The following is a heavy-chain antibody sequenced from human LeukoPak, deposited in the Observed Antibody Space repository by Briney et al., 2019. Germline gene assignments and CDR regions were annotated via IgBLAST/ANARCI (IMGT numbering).Heavy chain of an antibody. Sequence: GGSLRLSCAASGFTFSTYAMTWVRQARGKGLEWVSTISGSGGSTYYPDSVRGRFTISRDNSKNTLYLQMNSLRAEDTALYYCAKGSYYSGSGSFSQYGWFDPWGQGTLVTVSS. CDR2: ISGSGGST. CDR3: AKGSYYSGSGSFSQYGWFDP. D-gene: IGHD3-10*01. CDR1: GFTFSTYA. V-gene: IGHV3-23*01. J-gene: IGHJ5*02.